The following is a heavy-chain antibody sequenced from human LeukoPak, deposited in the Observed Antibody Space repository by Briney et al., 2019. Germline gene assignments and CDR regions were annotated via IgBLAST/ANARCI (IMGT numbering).Heavy chain of an antibody. Sequence: PGGSLRLSCAASGFTFSSYSMNWVRQAPGKGLEWVSSISSSSSYIYYADSVRGRFTISRDNAKNSLYLQMNSLRAEDTAVYYCASVGYCSSTSCYRYFDYWGQGTLVTVSS. V-gene: IGHV3-21*01. J-gene: IGHJ4*02. CDR3: ASVGYCSSTSCYRYFDY. D-gene: IGHD2-2*01. CDR1: GFTFSSYS. CDR2: ISSSSSYI.